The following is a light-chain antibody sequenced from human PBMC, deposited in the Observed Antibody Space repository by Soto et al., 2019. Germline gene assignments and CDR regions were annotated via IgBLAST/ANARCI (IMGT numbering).Light chain of an antibody. CDR1: QSVSSY. Sequence: EIVLTQSPATLSLSPGERATLSCRASQSVSSYLAWYQQKPGQAPRLLIYDASNRATGIPARFSGSGSGTDFSLTISCLEPEDFAVYYGQERSNWLTFGPGTKVDIK. J-gene: IGKJ3*01. V-gene: IGKV3-11*01. CDR2: DAS. CDR3: QERSNWLT.